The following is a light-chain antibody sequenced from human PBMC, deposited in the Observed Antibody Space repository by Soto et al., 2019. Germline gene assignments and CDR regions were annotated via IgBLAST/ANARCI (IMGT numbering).Light chain of an antibody. CDR2: TEF. J-gene: IGKJ5*01. Sequence: DIKLTQFPSFLSSCLGDSVTITCRASQGISNYLAWYQQKTGKAPSILIHTEFSMPTGVPERFSGSGSGTELNLTISRPQPEDFAAYYCQQYNRCPITCGQGTRLEIK. CDR3: QQYNRCPIT. CDR1: QGISNY. V-gene: IGKV1-9*01.